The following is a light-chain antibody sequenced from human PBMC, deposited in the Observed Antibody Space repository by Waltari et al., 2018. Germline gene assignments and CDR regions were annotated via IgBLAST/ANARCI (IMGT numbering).Light chain of an antibody. Sequence: EIQMTQSPSSVSASVGDRVTITCRATQDSSSALAWYQQKRGQAPNLLIYGVSTLQSGAPSRFSGSGSGTEFTLTISSLQPEDLATYFCQQGSTFPPTFGQGTKVEIK. CDR1: QDSSSA. CDR2: GVS. V-gene: IGKV1-12*01. J-gene: IGKJ1*01. CDR3: QQGSTFPPT.